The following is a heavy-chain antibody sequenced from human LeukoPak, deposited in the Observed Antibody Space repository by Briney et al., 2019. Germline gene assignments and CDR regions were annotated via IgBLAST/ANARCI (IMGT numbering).Heavy chain of an antibody. Sequence: PSETLSLTCTVSGGFVSNDNYFWVWIRQPPGQGLEWIGSVHYGGTSYFNPSLKSRVTMSVDTSKNQFSLNLSSVTAADTALYFCARQRKGRSHTGYYPIPYWGQGTLVTVSS. CDR3: ARQRKGRSHTGYYPIPY. CDR1: GGFVSNDNYF. V-gene: IGHV4-39*01. J-gene: IGHJ4*02. CDR2: VHYGGTS. D-gene: IGHD1-26*01.